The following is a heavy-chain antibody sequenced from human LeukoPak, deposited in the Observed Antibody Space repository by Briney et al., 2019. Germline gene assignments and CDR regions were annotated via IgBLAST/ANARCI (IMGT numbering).Heavy chain of an antibody. D-gene: IGHD3-10*01. V-gene: IGHV3-48*03. Sequence: GGSLRLSCAASGFTFSSYEMNWVRQAPGKGLEWVSYISSSGSTIYYADSVKGRLTISRDNAKNSLYLQMNSLRAEDTAVYYCARGQYYYGSGSPMRNWFDPWGQGTLVTVSS. CDR2: ISSSGSTI. CDR1: GFTFSSYE. J-gene: IGHJ5*02. CDR3: ARGQYYYGSGSPMRNWFDP.